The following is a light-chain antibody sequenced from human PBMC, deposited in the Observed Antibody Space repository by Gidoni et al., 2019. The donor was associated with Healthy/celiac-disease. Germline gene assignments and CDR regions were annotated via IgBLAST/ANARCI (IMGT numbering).Light chain of an antibody. J-gene: IGLJ2*01. Sequence: QSALTQPASASGSPGPSITISCTGTSSDVGSYNLVSWYQQHPGKAPKLMMYEGSKRPSGVSNRFSGSKSGNTASLTISGLQAEDEADYYCCSYAGSSTRVVFGGGIKLTVL. CDR1: SSDVGSYNL. V-gene: IGLV2-23*01. CDR3: CSYAGSSTRVV. CDR2: EGS.